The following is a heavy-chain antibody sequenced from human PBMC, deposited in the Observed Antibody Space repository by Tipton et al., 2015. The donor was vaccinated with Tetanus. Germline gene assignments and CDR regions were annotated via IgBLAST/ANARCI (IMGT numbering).Heavy chain of an antibody. CDR1: GGTFSSYA. CDR2: IIPIFGTA. V-gene: IGHV1-69*06. Sequence: QSGAEVKKPGSSVKVSCKASGGTFSSYAISWVRQAPGQGLEWMGGIIPIFGTANYAQKFQGRVTITADKSTSTAYMELGSLRSGDTAVYYCARDNYYDSSGYYYNWFDPWGQGTLVTVSS. D-gene: IGHD3-22*01. CDR3: ARDNYYDSSGYYYNWFDP. J-gene: IGHJ5*02.